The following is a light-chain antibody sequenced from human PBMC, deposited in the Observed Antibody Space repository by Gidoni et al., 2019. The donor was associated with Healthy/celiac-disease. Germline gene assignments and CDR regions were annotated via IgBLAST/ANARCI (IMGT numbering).Light chain of an antibody. J-gene: IGKJ1*01. CDR2: AAS. V-gene: IGKV1-6*01. Sequence: AIQMTQSPSSLSASVGDRVTSTCRASQGIRNELGWYQQKPGKAPKLLIYAASSLQSGVPSRFSGSGSGTDFTLTISSLQPEEFATYYCLKDYNYPRTFGQGTKVEIK. CDR3: LKDYNYPRT. CDR1: QGIRNE.